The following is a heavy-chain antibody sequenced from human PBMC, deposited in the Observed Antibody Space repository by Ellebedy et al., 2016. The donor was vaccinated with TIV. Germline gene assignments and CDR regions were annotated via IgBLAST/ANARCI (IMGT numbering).Heavy chain of an antibody. CDR3: ARRNPSGYDPFLDS. Sequence: GESLKISCAASGFTFSTYWMLWVRQAPGKGLVWISHINDDGSTTTYADSVEGRFTISRDNAKNTLSLQMNSLSAEDTAQYYCARRNPSGYDPFLDSWGQGTLVTVSS. CDR1: GFTFSTYW. J-gene: IGHJ4*02. CDR2: INDDGSTT. V-gene: IGHV3-74*01. D-gene: IGHD5-12*01.